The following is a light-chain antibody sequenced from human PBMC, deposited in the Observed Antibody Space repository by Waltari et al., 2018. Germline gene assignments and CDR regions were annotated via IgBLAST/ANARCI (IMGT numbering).Light chain of an antibody. CDR1: QGISSA. Sequence: AIQLTQSPSSLSASVGDRVTITCRASQGISSALAWYQQKPGKAPKLLIYDASRLETGVPSRFSGSGSGTDFSLTISGLQPVDFATYHCQQYNIWPWTFGQGTKVDIK. CDR2: DAS. J-gene: IGKJ1*01. V-gene: IGKV1-13*02. CDR3: QQYNIWPWT.